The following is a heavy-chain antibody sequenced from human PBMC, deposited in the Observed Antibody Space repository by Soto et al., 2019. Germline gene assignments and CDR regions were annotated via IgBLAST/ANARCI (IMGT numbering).Heavy chain of an antibody. CDR3: AIVERRFLHWLF. Sequence: ASVKVSCKASGYTFTSYAMHWVRQAPGQRLEWMGWINAGNGNTKYSQKFQGRVTITRDTSASTAYMELSSLRSEDTAVYYCAIVERRFLHWLFWGQGTLVPVSS. CDR2: INAGNGNT. J-gene: IGHJ1*01. V-gene: IGHV1-3*01. CDR1: GYTFTSYA. D-gene: IGHD3-3*01.